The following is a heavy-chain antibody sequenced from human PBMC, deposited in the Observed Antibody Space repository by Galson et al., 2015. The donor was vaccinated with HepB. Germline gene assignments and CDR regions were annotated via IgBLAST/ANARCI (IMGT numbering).Heavy chain of an antibody. CDR2: MLYDGTSK. Sequence: SLRLSCAASGFAFKNFGVHWARQAPSKGLEWVAGMLYDGTSKYYADSVKGRFTISRDNSKNTVYLQMNSLRGVDTAVYFCARGAGNSHGYCYIDYYYYMYVWGKGTTVTVSS. V-gene: IGHV3-33*01. CDR1: GFAFKNFG. J-gene: IGHJ6*03. CDR3: ARGAGNSHGYCYIDYYYYMYV. D-gene: IGHD5-18*01.